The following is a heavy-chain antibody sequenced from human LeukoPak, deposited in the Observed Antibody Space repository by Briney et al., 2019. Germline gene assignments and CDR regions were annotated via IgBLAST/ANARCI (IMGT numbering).Heavy chain of an antibody. D-gene: IGHD3-10*01. V-gene: IGHV3-33*08. Sequence: GGSLRLSCAASGFTFSTYTMNWVRQAPGKGLEWVAVIWYDGSNKYYADSVKGRFTISRDNSKNTLYLQMNSLRAEDTAVYYCARDGITMVRGVADYYFDYWGQGTLVTVSS. CDR2: IWYDGSNK. J-gene: IGHJ4*02. CDR3: ARDGITMVRGVADYYFDY. CDR1: GFTFSTYT.